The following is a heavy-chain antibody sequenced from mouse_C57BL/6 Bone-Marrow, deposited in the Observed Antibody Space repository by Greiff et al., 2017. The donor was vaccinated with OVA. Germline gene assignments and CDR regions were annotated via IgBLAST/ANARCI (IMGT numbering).Heavy chain of an antibody. Sequence: VKLVESGPGLVQPSQSLSITCTVSGFSLTSYGVHWVRQSPGKGLEWLGVIWSGGSTDYNAAFISRLSISKDNSKSQVFFKMNSLHADDTAIYYCARNYLCVPRYFDVWGTGTTVTVSS. CDR3: ARNYLCVPRYFDV. J-gene: IGHJ1*03. CDR2: IWSGGST. V-gene: IGHV2-2*01. CDR1: GFSLTSYG. D-gene: IGHD6-1*01.